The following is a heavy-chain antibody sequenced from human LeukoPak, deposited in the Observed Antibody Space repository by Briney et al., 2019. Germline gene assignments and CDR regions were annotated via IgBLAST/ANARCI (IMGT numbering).Heavy chain of an antibody. CDR1: GFTFSSYA. CDR2: ISGSGGST. V-gene: IGHV3-23*01. CDR3: ARSSWYQEFDY. Sequence: GGSLRLSWAASGFTFSSYAMSWVRQASEKGLEWVSAISGSGGSTYYADSVKGRFTISRDNSKNTLYLQMNSLRAEDTAVYYCARSSWYQEFDYWGQGTLVTVSS. J-gene: IGHJ4*02. D-gene: IGHD6-13*01.